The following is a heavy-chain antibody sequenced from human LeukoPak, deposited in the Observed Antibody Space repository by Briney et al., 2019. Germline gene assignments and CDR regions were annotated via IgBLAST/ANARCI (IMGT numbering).Heavy chain of an antibody. CDR3: ARGSTWDTAYYYMEV. CDR2: IYYTGST. Sequence: ASETLSLXCSVSGGSFSTYYWSWIRPPPGKGLESLGDIYYTGSTNYNPSLKSRVTISVDISKNQFSLKLSSVTAADTAVYYCARGSTWDTAYYYMEVWGKGTTVTV. CDR1: GGSFSTYY. J-gene: IGHJ6*03. D-gene: IGHD5-18*01. V-gene: IGHV4-59*01.